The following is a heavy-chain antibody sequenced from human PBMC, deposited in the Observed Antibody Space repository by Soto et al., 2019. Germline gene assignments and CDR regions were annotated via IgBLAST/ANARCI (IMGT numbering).Heavy chain of an antibody. J-gene: IGHJ4*02. CDR3: ITAEWLRPFDY. V-gene: IGHV3-21*01. Sequence: GSLRLSCAASGFTFSSYSMNWVRQAPGKGLEWVSSISSSSSYIYYADSVKGRFTISRDNAKNSLYLQMNSLRAEDTAVYYCITAEWLRPFDYWGQGTLVTVSS. CDR2: ISSSSSYI. D-gene: IGHD5-12*01. CDR1: GFTFSSYS.